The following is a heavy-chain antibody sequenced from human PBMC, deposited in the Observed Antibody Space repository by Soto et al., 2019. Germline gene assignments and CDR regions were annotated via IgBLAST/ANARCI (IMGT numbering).Heavy chain of an antibody. V-gene: IGHV1-69*12. Sequence: QVQLVQSGAEVKKPGSSVKVSCKASGGTLSSYAISWVRQAPGQGLEWMGGIIPIFGTANYAQKFQGRVTVTGDELASAAYMGLSSLRSEDTAVYYCARSIVGATSGGGYWGQGTLVTVSS. CDR1: GGTLSSYA. CDR2: IIPIFGTA. CDR3: ARSIVGATSGGGY. J-gene: IGHJ4*02. D-gene: IGHD1-26*01.